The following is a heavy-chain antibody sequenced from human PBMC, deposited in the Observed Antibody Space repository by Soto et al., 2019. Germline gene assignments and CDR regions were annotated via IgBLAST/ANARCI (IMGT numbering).Heavy chain of an antibody. D-gene: IGHD1-1*01. CDR1: GYGFTTYG. CDR2: ISAHNGNT. CDR3: ARGRYGDY. J-gene: IGHJ4*02. Sequence: QVHLVQSGAEVKKPGASVKVSCKGSGYGFTTYGITWVRQAPGQGLEWMAWISAHNGNTHYARKLQGRVTVTRDTSTSTAYMELRSLRSADTAVYYGARGRYGDYWGQGALVTVSS. V-gene: IGHV1-18*01.